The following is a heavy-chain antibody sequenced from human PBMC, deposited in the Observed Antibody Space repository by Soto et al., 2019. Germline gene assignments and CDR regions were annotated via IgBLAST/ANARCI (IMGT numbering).Heavy chain of an antibody. CDR1: GYIFVNYG. Sequence: QVQLVQSGDEVRKPGSSVKVSCKPSGYIFVNYGIAWVRQAPRQGLEWMGWISPYSGNTHYASKVQGSLTITTDTDTSASYTGAGSLTSDATGGYDWAMVNNYVSPTPQYLWGEGTTVTVSP. CDR2: ISPYSGNT. CDR3: AMVNNYVSPTPQYL. D-gene: IGHD3-16*01. V-gene: IGHV1-18*01. J-gene: IGHJ6*01.